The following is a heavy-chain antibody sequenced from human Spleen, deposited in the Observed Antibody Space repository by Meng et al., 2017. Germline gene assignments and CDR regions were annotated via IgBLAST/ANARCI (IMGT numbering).Heavy chain of an antibody. V-gene: IGHV1-24*01. Sequence: ASVKVSCKVSGYTLTEASIHWVRQAPGKGLEWRGRFDPEDGETISAQKLQGRVTMTTDTSTSTAYMELRSLRSDDTAVYYCARERYDSSGYYQGSQNFDYWGQGTLVTVSS. J-gene: IGHJ4*02. CDR2: FDPEDGET. CDR3: ARERYDSSGYYQGSQNFDY. D-gene: IGHD3-22*01. CDR1: GYTLTEAS.